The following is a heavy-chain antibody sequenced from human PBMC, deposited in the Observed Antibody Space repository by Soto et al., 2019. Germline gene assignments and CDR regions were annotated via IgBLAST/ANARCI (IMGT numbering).Heavy chain of an antibody. CDR1: GGSISSGGYY. V-gene: IGHV4-31*03. CDR2: IYYSGST. J-gene: IGHJ6*02. D-gene: IGHD4-17*01. Sequence: QVQLQESGPGLVKPSQTLSLTCTVSGGSISSGGYYWSWIRQHPGKGLEWIGYIYYSGSTYYNPSLKSRVTISVDTSKNQFSLKLSPVTAADTAVYYCARDQLRGDYGLDYYYYYGMDVWGQGTTVTVSS. CDR3: ARDQLRGDYGLDYYYYYGMDV.